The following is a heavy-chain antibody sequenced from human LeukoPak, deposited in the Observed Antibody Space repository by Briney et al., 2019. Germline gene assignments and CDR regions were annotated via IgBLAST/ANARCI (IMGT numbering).Heavy chain of an antibody. J-gene: IGHJ5*02. Sequence: NPSETLSLTCAVYGGSFSGYYWSWIRQPPGKGLEWIGEINHSGSTNYNPSLKSRVTISVDTSNNQFSLKLSSVTAADTAVYYCARGRMELLWFGEMHNWFDPWGQGTLVTVSS. CDR3: ARGRMELLWFGEMHNWFDP. CDR1: GGSFSGYY. D-gene: IGHD3-10*01. V-gene: IGHV4-34*01. CDR2: INHSGST.